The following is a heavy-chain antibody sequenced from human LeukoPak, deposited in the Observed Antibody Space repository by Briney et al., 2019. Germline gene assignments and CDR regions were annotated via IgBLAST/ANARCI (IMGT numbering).Heavy chain of an antibody. V-gene: IGHV4-59*08. CDR3: ARGVSYYDSSGYYNEYFQH. Sequence: KPSETLSLTCTVSGGSISSYYWSWIRQPPGKGLEWIGYIYYSGSTNYNPSLKSRVTISVDTSKNQFSPKLSSVTAADTAVYYCARGVSYYDSSGYYNEYFQHWGQGTLVTVSS. CDR1: GGSISSYY. CDR2: IYYSGST. D-gene: IGHD3-22*01. J-gene: IGHJ1*01.